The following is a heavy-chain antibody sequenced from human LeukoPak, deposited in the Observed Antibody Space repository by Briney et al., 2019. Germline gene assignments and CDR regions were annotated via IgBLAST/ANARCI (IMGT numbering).Heavy chain of an antibody. CDR2: INPNSGGT. V-gene: IGHV1-2*02. J-gene: IGHJ5*02. D-gene: IGHD5-18*01. CDR1: GYTFTGYY. Sequence: GASVKVSCKASGYTFTGYYMHWGRQAPGQGLEWMGWINPNSGGTNYAQKFQGRVTMTRDTSISKAYMELSRLRSDDTAAYYCARARTVDTAMVCIDPWGQGTLVTVSS. CDR3: ARARTVDTAMVCIDP.